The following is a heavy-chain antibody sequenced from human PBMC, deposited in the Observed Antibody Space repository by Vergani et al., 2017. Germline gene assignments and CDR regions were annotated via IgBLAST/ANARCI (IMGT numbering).Heavy chain of an antibody. CDR1: GFTFTAHG. CDR2: ISGQNFRT. Sequence: EVHLLESGGGSAQPGESLRLSCVASGFTFTAHGLNWVRQAPGKGLEWVSGISGQNFRTHYADSVKGRFTISRDDSKNTVYLQMNSLTAEDTAIYYCAGPQGTSAYYYGGFDYWGQGILVTVSS. CDR3: AGPQGTSAYYYGGFDY. J-gene: IGHJ4*02. V-gene: IGHV3-23*01. D-gene: IGHD3-22*01.